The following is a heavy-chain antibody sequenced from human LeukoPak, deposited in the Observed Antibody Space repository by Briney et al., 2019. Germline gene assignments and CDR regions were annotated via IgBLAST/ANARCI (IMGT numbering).Heavy chain of an antibody. V-gene: IGHV4-34*01. CDR2: INHSGST. Sequence: SETLPLTCAVYGGSFSGYYWSWIRQPPGKGLEWIGEINHSGSTNYNPSLKSRVTISVDTSKNQFSLKLSSVTAADTAVYYCARGQWLLPDYWGQGTLVTVSS. D-gene: IGHD3-22*01. J-gene: IGHJ4*02. CDR3: ARGQWLLPDY. CDR1: GGSFSGYY.